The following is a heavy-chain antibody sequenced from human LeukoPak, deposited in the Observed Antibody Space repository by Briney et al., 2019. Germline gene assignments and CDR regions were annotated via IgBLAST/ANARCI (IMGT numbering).Heavy chain of an antibody. V-gene: IGHV3-7*03. Sequence: PRGSLRLSCAASGFTFSSYWMRWVRQAPGKGLEWVANIKQDGSEKNYVDSVKGRFTISRDNAKNSLYLQMNSLRAEDTAVYYCASGLELDYWGQGTLVAVSS. J-gene: IGHJ4*02. CDR2: IKQDGSEK. CDR1: GFTFSSYW. CDR3: ASGLELDY.